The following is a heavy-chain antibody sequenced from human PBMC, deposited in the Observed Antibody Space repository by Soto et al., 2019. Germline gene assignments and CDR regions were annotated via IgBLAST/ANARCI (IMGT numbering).Heavy chain of an antibody. D-gene: IGHD3-10*01. V-gene: IGHV3-53*01. CDR2: IYSGGYT. CDR3: ATRGGGGGY. Sequence: EVQLVESGGGLIQPGGSLRLSCAVSGFTVSNNYMSWVRQAPGKGLEGVSVIYSGGYTAYGDSVKGRFTISRDNSKNPFYLQINGVGPAAPALFYCATRGGGGGYWGQGTLVTVSS. CDR1: GFTVSNNY. J-gene: IGHJ4*02.